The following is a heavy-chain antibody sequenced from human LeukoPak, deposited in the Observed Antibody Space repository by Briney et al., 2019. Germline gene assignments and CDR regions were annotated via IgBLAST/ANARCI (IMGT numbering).Heavy chain of an antibody. CDR3: AGGIAAAGTDY. CDR1: GGTFSSHA. J-gene: IGHJ4*02. V-gene: IGHV1-69*05. D-gene: IGHD6-13*01. CDR2: IIPIFVTA. Sequence: ASVKDSCKASGGTFSSHAISWVRQAPGQGLEWMGGIIPIFVTANYEQKFQCRVTITTDESTSAAYMELSSLRSEDTAVYYCAGGIAAAGTDYWGQGTLVTVSS.